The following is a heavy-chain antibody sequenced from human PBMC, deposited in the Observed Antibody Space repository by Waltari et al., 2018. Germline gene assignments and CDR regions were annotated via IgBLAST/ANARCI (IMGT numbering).Heavy chain of an antibody. CDR3: ARATCSHGGCSMYYFYYYMDV. J-gene: IGHJ6*03. Sequence: QVQLRESGPGLVKSSETLTLTCDVSGDSISSGFYWAWIRQPPGKGPEWIGSVYHRGATFYNPCLKSRVTMSVDTSKKHFSLSLTSVTAADTAVYYCARATCSHGGCSMYYFYYYMDVWGKGITVTVSS. D-gene: IGHD1-26*01. V-gene: IGHV4-38-2*01. CDR2: VYHRGAT. CDR1: GDSISSGFY.